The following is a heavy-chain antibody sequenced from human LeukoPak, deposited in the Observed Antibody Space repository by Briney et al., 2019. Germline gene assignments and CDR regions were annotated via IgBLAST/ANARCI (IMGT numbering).Heavy chain of an antibody. V-gene: IGHV3-53*01. CDR2: IYSGGST. CDR3: ARVDIVATTHWYFDL. J-gene: IGHJ2*01. Sequence: GGSLRLSCAASGFTVSSNYMSWVRRAPGKGLEWVSVIYSGGSTYYADSVKGRFTISRDNSKNTLYLQMNSLRAEDTAVYYCARVDIVATTHWYFDLWGRGTLVTVSS. CDR1: GFTVSSNY. D-gene: IGHD5-12*01.